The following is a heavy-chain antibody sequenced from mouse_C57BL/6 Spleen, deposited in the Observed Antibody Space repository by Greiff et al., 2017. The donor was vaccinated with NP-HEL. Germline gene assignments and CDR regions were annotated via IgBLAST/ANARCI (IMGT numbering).Heavy chain of an antibody. J-gene: IGHJ2*01. Sequence: VQLQQPGAELVKPGASVKLSCKASGYTFTSYWMQWVKQRPGQGLEWIGEIDPSDSYTNYNQKFKGKATLTVDTSSSKAYMQLSSLTSEDSAVYYCARGDSTVDYWGQGTTLTVSS. V-gene: IGHV1-50*01. CDR2: IDPSDSYT. CDR3: ARGDSTVDY. CDR1: GYTFTSYW.